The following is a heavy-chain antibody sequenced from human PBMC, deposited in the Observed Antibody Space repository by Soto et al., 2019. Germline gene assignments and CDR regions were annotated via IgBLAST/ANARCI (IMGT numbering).Heavy chain of an antibody. J-gene: IGHJ4*02. CDR1: GFTFSSYS. CDR3: ARTPAFWSGYYRLEYFDY. Sequence: PGGSLRLPCAASGFTFSSYSMNWVRQAPGKGLEWVSYISSSSSTIYYADSVKGRFTISRDNAKNSLYLQMNSLRDEDTAVYYCARTPAFWSGYYRLEYFDYWGQGTLVTVSS. D-gene: IGHD3-3*01. CDR2: ISSSSSTI. V-gene: IGHV3-48*02.